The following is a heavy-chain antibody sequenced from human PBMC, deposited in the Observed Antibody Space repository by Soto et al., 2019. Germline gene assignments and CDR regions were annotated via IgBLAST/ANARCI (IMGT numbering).Heavy chain of an antibody. CDR3: AHIVLRTVFGLVTTTAIYFDF. V-gene: IGHV2-5*02. CDR2: IYWDDDK. CDR1: GFSLTTSGVG. Sequence: QITLNESGPTQVKPRQTLTLTCTFSGFSLTTSGVGVGWIRQSPGKAPEWLALIYWDDDKRYSPSLKSRLTITKDTSKNLVVLTIADLDPADTATYYCAHIVLRTVFGLVTTTAIYFDFWGQGTPVAVSS. J-gene: IGHJ4*02. D-gene: IGHD3-3*01.